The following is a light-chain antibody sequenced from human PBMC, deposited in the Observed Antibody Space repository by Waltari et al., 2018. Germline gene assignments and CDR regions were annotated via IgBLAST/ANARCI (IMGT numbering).Light chain of an antibody. CDR1: QGISNS. Sequence: DIQMTQSPSSVSASVGARVTITCRASQGISNSLAWYQQKPGKAPTVLIYSASTLQRGVPPRFSGSGSGTDFTLTINSLQPEDFATYFCQQCASVPPTFGQGT. V-gene: IGKV1-12*01. CDR2: SAS. J-gene: IGKJ1*01. CDR3: QQCASVPPT.